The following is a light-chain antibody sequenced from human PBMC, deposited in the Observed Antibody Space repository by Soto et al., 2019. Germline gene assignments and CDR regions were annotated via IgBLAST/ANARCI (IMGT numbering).Light chain of an antibody. J-gene: IGLJ1*01. CDR1: SSDVGNYNY. CDR2: DVS. V-gene: IGLV2-14*03. CDR3: SSYATSSSYV. Sequence: QSALTQPASVSGSPGQSITISCTGTSSDVGNYNYVSWYQHHPGKAPKVIIYDVSKRPSGVSNRFSGSKSGNTASLTISGLQAEDEADYYCSSYATSSSYVFGTGTKLTVI.